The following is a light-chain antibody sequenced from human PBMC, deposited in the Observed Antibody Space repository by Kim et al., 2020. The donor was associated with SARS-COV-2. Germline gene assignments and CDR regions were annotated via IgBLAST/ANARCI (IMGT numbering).Light chain of an antibody. CDR3: QQRSNWPPGYT. CDR2: DAS. J-gene: IGKJ2*01. Sequence: SPGERATLSCRASQSVSSYLAWYQQKPGQAPRLLLYDASNRATGIPARFSGSGSGTDFTLTISSLEPEDFAVYYCQQRSNWPPGYTFGQGTKLEI. V-gene: IGKV3-11*01. CDR1: QSVSSY.